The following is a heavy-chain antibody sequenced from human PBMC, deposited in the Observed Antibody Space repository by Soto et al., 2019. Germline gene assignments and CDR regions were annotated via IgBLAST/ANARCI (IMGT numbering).Heavy chain of an antibody. D-gene: IGHD6-6*01. CDR1: GGSISSYY. J-gene: IGHJ6*02. V-gene: IGHV4-4*07. CDR3: ARDRVMYSSSPQPRYYYYGMDV. Sequence: SETLSLTCTVSGGSISSYYWSWIRQPAGKGLEWIGRIYTSGSTNYNPSLKSRVTMSVDTSKNQFSLKLSSVTAADTAVYYCARDRVMYSSSPQPRYYYYGMDVWGQGTMVTVSS. CDR2: IYTSGST.